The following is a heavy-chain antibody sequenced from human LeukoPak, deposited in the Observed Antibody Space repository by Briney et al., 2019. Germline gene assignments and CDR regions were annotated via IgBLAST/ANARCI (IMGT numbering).Heavy chain of an antibody. J-gene: IGHJ3*02. CDR2: INHSGST. Sequence: SETLSLTCAVYGGSFSGYYWSWIRQPPGKGLEWIGEINHSGSTNYNPSLKSRVTISVDTSKNQFSLKLSSVTAADTAVYYCARGLRLWLHAFDIWGQGTMVTVSS. D-gene: IGHD5-18*01. CDR1: GGSFSGYY. V-gene: IGHV4-34*01. CDR3: ARGLRLWLHAFDI.